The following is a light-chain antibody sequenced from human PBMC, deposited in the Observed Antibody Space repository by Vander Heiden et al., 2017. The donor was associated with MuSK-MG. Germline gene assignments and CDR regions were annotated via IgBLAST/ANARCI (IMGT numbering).Light chain of an antibody. CDR3: GTQDSSRSDWV. Sequence: QSVLTQPPSVSAAPGQKVTISCAGSSSNIGNNDVHWHQQLPGTAPKLLIYDNKKRPSGVPDRFSGSKSGTSATLGITGLQAGEEADYYCGTQDSSRSDWVFGGGTRRTVL. CDR2: DNK. CDR1: SSNIGNND. V-gene: IGLV1-51*01. J-gene: IGLJ3*02.